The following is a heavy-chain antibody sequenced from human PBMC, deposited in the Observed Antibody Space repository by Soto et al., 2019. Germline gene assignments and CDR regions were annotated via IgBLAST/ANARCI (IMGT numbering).Heavy chain of an antibody. V-gene: IGHV3-13*01. CDR1: GFTFSSYD. D-gene: IGHD6-25*01. CDR3: ARGRSSGLVDY. Sequence: LRLSCAASGFTFSSYDMHWVRQATGKGLEWVSAIGTAGDTYYPGSVKGRFTISRENAKNSLYLQMNSLRAGDAAVYYCARGRSSGLVDYWGQGTLVTVSS. J-gene: IGHJ4*02. CDR2: IGTAGDT.